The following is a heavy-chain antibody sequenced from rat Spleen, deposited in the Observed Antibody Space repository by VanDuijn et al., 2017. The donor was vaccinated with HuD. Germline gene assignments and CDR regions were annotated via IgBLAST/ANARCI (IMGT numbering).Heavy chain of an antibody. CDR3: ARSDYSGGGRNF. Sequence: EVQLQESGPGLVKPSQSLSLTCSVPFYSITSSYRWNWIRKFPGNKLEWMGYINSAGSTNYNPSLKSRISITRDTSKNQFFLQVNSVTTEDTATYYCARSDYSGGGRNFWGQGVVVTVSS. CDR2: INSAGST. V-gene: IGHV3-3*01. J-gene: IGHJ2*01. D-gene: IGHD1-1*01. CDR1: FYSITSSYR.